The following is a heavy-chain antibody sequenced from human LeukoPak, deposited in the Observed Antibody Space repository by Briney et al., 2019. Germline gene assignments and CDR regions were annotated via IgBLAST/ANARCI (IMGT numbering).Heavy chain of an antibody. CDR2: ISSSSSYV. CDR1: GFTFSSYS. J-gene: IGHJ4*02. Sequence: PGGSLRLSCAASGFTFSSYSMNWVRQAPGKGLEWVSSISSSSSYVYYADSVKGRFTISRDNAKNSLYLQMNSLRAEDTAVYYCARSPGIAVAGKGAYYFDYWGQGTLVTVSS. CDR3: ARSPGIAVAGKGAYYFDY. V-gene: IGHV3-21*01. D-gene: IGHD6-19*01.